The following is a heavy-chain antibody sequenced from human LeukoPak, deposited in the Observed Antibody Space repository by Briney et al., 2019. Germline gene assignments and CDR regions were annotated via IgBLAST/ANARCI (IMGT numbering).Heavy chain of an antibody. CDR2: ISGDGGNK. CDR3: AKRSGSPHNFDF. J-gene: IGHJ4*02. Sequence: GGSLTLSCAASEFTFHDHDMHWVRQAPGKGLEWVSLISGDGGNKNYADSVKGRFTISRDNSENFPYLQMSSLRSEDTAFYYCAKRSGSPHNFDFWGQGALVTVSS. CDR1: EFTFHDHD. V-gene: IGHV3-43*02. D-gene: IGHD1-1*01.